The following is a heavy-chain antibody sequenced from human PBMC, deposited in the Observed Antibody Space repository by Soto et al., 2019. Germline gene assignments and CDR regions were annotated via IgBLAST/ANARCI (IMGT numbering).Heavy chain of an antibody. V-gene: IGHV3-7*01. CDR1: GFIFSSHW. J-gene: IGHJ4*02. Sequence: GGSLRLSCGTSGFIFSSHWMTWVRQAPGKGLEWVADIKPDGSDKHYVDSVKGRFTISRDNAEHSLYLQMSSLRTEDTAVYYCARLYGSVSTFDYWGQGTLVTVSS. D-gene: IGHD6-25*01. CDR2: IKPDGSDK. CDR3: ARLYGSVSTFDY.